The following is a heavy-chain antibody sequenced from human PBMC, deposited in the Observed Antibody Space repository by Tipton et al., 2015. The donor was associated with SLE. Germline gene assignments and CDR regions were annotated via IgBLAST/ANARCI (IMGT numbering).Heavy chain of an antibody. Sequence: TLSLTCAVYGGSISDYYWSWIRQPPGKGLEGIGSIYHSGRTYYNTSLNSRVTISIDTSKNQFSLKLSSVTAADTAVYYCAGYCTSTSCYEARGGMDVWGQGTTVTVSS. CDR3: AGYCTSTSCYEARGGMDV. J-gene: IGHJ6*02. CDR2: IYHSGRT. V-gene: IGHV4-34*01. D-gene: IGHD2-2*01. CDR1: GGSISDYY.